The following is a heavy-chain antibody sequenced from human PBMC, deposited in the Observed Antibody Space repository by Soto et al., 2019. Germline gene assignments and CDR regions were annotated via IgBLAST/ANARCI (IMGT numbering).Heavy chain of an antibody. D-gene: IGHD2-15*01. CDR1: EFTFSSYW. CDR2: INSDGSAT. J-gene: IGHJ4*02. Sequence: PWGYLRLSCAASEFTFSSYWMHWVRQTAGKGLVWVSQINSDGSATRYADSVKGRFTISRDNAKNTVYLQMNSLRAEDTAVYYCGTPNSVVSSYRGKGTLAT. CDR3: GTPNSVVSSY. V-gene: IGHV3-74*01.